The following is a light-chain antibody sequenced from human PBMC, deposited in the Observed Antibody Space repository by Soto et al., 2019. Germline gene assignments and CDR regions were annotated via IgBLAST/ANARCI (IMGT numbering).Light chain of an antibody. CDR1: QTVSSY. CDR2: AES. Sequence: DIQMTKSPSSLSASVGDRVTITCRASQTVSSYLNWYQQKPGKAPKLLIYAESSLQRGVPSRFSGSGTGTAFTPTISSLQPEDFATYYCQPSYSTPVTFGPGTRVDIK. CDR3: QPSYSTPVT. J-gene: IGKJ3*01. V-gene: IGKV1-39*01.